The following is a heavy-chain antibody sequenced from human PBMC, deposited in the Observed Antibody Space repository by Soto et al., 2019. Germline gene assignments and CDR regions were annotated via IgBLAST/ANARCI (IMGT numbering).Heavy chain of an antibody. CDR1: GFSLSTNRVA. V-gene: IGHV2-5*02. CDR2: KYWDDDR. D-gene: IGHD3-22*01. Sequence: SGPTLVNPTQTLTLTCSFSGFSLSTNRVAVGWIRQPPGKALEFLALKYWDDDRRYSPSLKTRLSISKDTSKNQVVLKMTNMDPADTATYFCSRTPYDSGDYKRVPWYFDFWGPGTLVTVSS. CDR3: SRTPYDSGDYKRVPWYFDF. J-gene: IGHJ2*01.